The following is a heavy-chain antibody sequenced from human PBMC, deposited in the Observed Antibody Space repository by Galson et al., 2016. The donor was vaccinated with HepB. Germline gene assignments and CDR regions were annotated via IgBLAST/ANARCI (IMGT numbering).Heavy chain of an antibody. V-gene: IGHV6-1*01. D-gene: IGHD1-1*01. J-gene: IGHJ4*02. CDR2: TYYRSTWYN. Sequence: CAISGDSVSSDSAAWTWIRQSPSRGLEWLGRTYYRSTWYNEYAVSLKSRITINSDTSKNQFSLQLTSVTPEDTAVYYCTREKDNWFTYWGQGTLVTVS. CDR1: GDSVSSDSAA. CDR3: TREKDNWFTY.